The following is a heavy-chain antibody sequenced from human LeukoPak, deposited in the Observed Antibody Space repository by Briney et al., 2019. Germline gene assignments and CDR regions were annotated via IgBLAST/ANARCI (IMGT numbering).Heavy chain of an antibody. CDR1: GGCFSGCY. CDR3: ARGRSWYGDSYFDY. CDR2: INHSGST. J-gene: IGHJ4*02. V-gene: IGHV4-34*01. Sequence: SETLSLTCAVYGGCFSGCYWSWIRQPPGKGLEWIGEINHSGSTNYNPSLKSRVTISVDTSKNQFSLKLSSVTAADTAVYYCARGRSWYGDSYFDYWGQGTLVTVSS. D-gene: IGHD4-17*01.